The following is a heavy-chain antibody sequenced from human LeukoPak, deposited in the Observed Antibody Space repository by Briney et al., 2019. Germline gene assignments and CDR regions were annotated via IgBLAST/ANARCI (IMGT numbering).Heavy chain of an antibody. J-gene: IGHJ5*02. CDR3: ARATLFTIAAAGTRFDP. CDR2: INHSGST. D-gene: IGHD6-13*01. V-gene: IGHV4-34*01. Sequence: SETLSLTCAVYGGSFSGYYWSWIRQPPGKGMEWIGEINHSGSTNYNPSLKSRVTISVDTSKNQFSLKLSSVTAADTAVYYCARATLFTIAAAGTRFDPWGQGTLVTVSS. CDR1: GGSFSGYY.